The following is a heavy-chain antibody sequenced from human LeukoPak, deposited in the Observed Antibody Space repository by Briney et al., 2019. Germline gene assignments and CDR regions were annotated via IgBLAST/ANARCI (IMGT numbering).Heavy chain of an antibody. CDR3: ARNGGWGSYYMDV. V-gene: IGHV4-31*03. Sequence: PSQTLSLTCTVSGGSISSGGYNWNWIRQHPGKGLEWIGNIYYSGSTYYNPSLKSRVTISVDTSKNQSSLKLSSVTAADTAVYNCARNGGWGSYYMDVWGKGTTVTVSS. CDR2: IYYSGST. D-gene: IGHD6-19*01. J-gene: IGHJ6*03. CDR1: GGSISSGGYN.